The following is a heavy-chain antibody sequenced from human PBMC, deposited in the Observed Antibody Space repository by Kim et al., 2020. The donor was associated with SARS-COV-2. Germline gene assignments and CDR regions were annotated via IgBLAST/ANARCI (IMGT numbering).Heavy chain of an antibody. CDR1: GGTFSRYP. D-gene: IGHD5-12*01. CDR2: IIPILGIA. Sequence: SVKVSCKASGGTFSRYPISWVRQAPGQGLEWMGGIIPILGIAKYEQKFQGRVTITAEESTSTAYMELSSLRSEDTAVYYCARARTPFSGYVLFGVYYYYGLDVWGQGTTVTVSS. CDR3: ARARTPFSGYVLFGVYYYYGLDV. V-gene: IGHV1-69*10. J-gene: IGHJ6*02.